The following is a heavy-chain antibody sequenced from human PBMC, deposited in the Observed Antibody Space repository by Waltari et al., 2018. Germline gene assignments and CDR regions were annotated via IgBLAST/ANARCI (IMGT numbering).Heavy chain of an antibody. V-gene: IGHV4-59*01. CDR2: IYYSGST. Sequence: QVQLQESGPGLVKPSETLSLTCTVSGGSISSYYWSWIRQPPGKGLEWIGYIYYSGSTNYNPPLKSRVTISVDTSKNQFSLKLSSVTAADTAVYYCARGDDSSGYYAGVDYWGQGTLVTVSS. D-gene: IGHD3-22*01. J-gene: IGHJ4*02. CDR3: ARGDDSSGYYAGVDY. CDR1: GGSISSYY.